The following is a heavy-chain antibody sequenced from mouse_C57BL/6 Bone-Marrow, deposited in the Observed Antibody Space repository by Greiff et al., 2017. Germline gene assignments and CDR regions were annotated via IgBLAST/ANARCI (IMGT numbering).Heavy chain of an antibody. V-gene: IGHV1-26*01. CDR2: INPNNGGT. CDR1: GYTFTDYY. J-gene: IGHJ1*03. Sequence: VQLQQSGPELVKPGASVKISCKASGYTFTDYYMNWVKQSHGKSLEWIGDINPNNGGTSYNQKFKGKATLTVDKSSSTAYMELRSLTSEDSAVYYCARGHGSSAWYFDVWGTGTTVTVSS. CDR3: ARGHGSSAWYFDV. D-gene: IGHD1-1*01.